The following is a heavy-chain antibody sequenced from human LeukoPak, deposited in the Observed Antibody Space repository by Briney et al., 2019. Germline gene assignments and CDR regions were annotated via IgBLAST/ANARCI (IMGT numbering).Heavy chain of an antibody. CDR3: ASDPTSYSGSYYLPY. D-gene: IGHD1-26*01. J-gene: IGHJ4*02. V-gene: IGHV1-69*05. Sequence: SVKVSCKASGGTFSSYAISWVRQAPGRGLEWMGRIIPIFGTANYAQKFQGRVTITTDESTSTAYMELSSLRSEDTAVYYCASDPTSYSGSYYLPYWGQGTLVTVSS. CDR1: GGTFSSYA. CDR2: IIPIFGTA.